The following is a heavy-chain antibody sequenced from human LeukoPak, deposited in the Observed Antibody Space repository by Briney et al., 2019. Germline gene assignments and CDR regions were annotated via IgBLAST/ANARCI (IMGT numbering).Heavy chain of an antibody. CDR3: ARDIYYYDSSGYYFPGGSDY. J-gene: IGHJ4*02. CDR2: ISGGGSTI. V-gene: IGHV3-11*04. CDR1: GFTFSDYY. D-gene: IGHD3-22*01. Sequence: PGGSLRLSCAAPGFTFSDYYMSWIRQAPGEGLEWGFYISGGGSTIYYADSVKGRFTISRDNAKNSLYLQMNSLRAEDTAVYYCARDIYYYDSSGYYFPGGSDYWGQGTLVTVSS.